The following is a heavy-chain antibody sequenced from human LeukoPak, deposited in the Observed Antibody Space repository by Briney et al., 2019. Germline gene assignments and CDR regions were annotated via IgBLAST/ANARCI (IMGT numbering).Heavy chain of an antibody. CDR2: ISAYNGNT. CDR1: GDTIISTG. J-gene: IGHJ5*02. Sequence: ASVKVSCKASGDTIISTGFSSGREAPGQGLEWMAWISAYNGNTNYAQKLQGRVTMTTDTSTSTANMELRSLRSDDTAVYYCAIIGVLFGVVIPNCFDPWGQGTLVTVSS. CDR3: AIIGVLFGVVIPNCFDP. D-gene: IGHD3-3*01. V-gene: IGHV1-18*01.